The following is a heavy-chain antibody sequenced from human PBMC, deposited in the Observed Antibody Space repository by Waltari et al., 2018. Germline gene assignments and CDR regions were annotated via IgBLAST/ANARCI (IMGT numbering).Heavy chain of an antibody. V-gene: IGHV1-2*02. CDR1: GYTFTSYD. CDR2: INPNSGGT. J-gene: IGHJ4*02. Sequence: QVQLVQSGAEVKKPGASVKVSCKASGYTFTSYDINWVRQANGQGLEWMRIINPNSGGTNYAQKFQGRVTMTRDTSISTAYMELSRLRSDDTAVYYCARSGRVRAIAVAGTLDYWGQGTLVTVSS. CDR3: ARSGRVRAIAVAGTLDY. D-gene: IGHD6-19*01.